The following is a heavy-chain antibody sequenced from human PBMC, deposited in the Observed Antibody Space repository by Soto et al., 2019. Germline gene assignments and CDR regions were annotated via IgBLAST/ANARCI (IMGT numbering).Heavy chain of an antibody. CDR2: INHSGST. V-gene: IGHV4-34*01. Sequence: SDTLSLSCAFYGWSFSYYCLSWIRQPPGKGLEWIGEINHSGSTNYNPSLKSRVTISVDTSKNQFSLKLSSVTAADTAVYYCARFDRRYCSSTSCSRYYYYYGMDVWGQGTTVNVSS. CDR1: GWSFSYYC. CDR3: ARFDRRYCSSTSCSRYYYYYGMDV. D-gene: IGHD2-2*01. J-gene: IGHJ6*02.